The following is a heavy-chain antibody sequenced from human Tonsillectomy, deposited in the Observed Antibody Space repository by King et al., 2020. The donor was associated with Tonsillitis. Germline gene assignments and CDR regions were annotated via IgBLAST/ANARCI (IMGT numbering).Heavy chain of an antibody. CDR2: VYYSGST. D-gene: IGHD6-13*01. V-gene: IGHV4-31*03. J-gene: IGHJ4*02. CDR3: VRVGSSWYEVDY. Sequence: VQLQESGPGLVKPSQTLSLTCTASGGPISSGGYYWSCIRQHPGKGLEWIGYVYYSGSTDYNPSLTRRVTIAVATSRSQFSLNLSSVTAAETAVYYCVRVGSSWYEVDYWGQGTLVTVSS. CDR1: GGPISSGGYY.